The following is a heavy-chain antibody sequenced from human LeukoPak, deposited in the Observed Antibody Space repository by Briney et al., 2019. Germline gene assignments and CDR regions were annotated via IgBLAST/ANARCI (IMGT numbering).Heavy chain of an antibody. CDR1: GGTLSSYA. Sequence: SVKVSCKASGGTLSSYAISWVRQAPGQGLEWMGRIIPILGIANYAQKFQGRVTITADKSTSTAYMELSSLRSEDTAVYYCARCLRGTMVRGVPYYYGMDVWGQGTTVTVSS. J-gene: IGHJ6*02. CDR3: ARCLRGTMVRGVPYYYGMDV. D-gene: IGHD3-10*01. V-gene: IGHV1-69*04. CDR2: IIPILGIA.